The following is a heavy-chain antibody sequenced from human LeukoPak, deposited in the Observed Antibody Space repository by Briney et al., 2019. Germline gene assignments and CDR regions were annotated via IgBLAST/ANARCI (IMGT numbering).Heavy chain of an antibody. D-gene: IGHD6-13*01. J-gene: IGHJ4*02. Sequence: GGSLRLSCAASVFTFSTYSMNWVRQAPGKGLEWVSSISSSGSYIYYADSVKGRFTISRDNSKNTLYLQMNSLRAEDTAVYYCAKVGVGQQLVRGYFDYWGQGTLVTVSS. V-gene: IGHV3-21*01. CDR3: AKVGVGQQLVRGYFDY. CDR2: ISSSGSYI. CDR1: VFTFSTYS.